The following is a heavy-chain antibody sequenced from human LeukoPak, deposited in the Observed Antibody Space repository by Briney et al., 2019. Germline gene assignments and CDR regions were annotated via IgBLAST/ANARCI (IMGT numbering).Heavy chain of an antibody. CDR1: GGSITGYY. CDR2: IHYTGAT. CDR3: ARGNILTGYCFDF. D-gene: IGHD3-9*01. V-gene: IGHV4-34*01. J-gene: IGHJ4*02. Sequence: PSETLSLTCAVYGGSITGYYWSWIRQSPGRGLEWVGEIHYTGATSYNPSLKSRATISTDTSKNQFSLRLSSVTAADTAVYYCARGNILTGYCFDFWGQGALVTVSS.